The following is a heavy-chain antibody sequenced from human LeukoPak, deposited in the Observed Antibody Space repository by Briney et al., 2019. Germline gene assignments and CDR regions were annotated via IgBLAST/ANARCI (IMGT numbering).Heavy chain of an antibody. CDR3: AKDRRYYDSSGYYERYFQH. V-gene: IGHV3-23*01. J-gene: IGHJ1*01. CDR1: GFTFSSYA. D-gene: IGHD3-22*01. Sequence: GGSLRLSCAASGFTFSSYAMYWVRQAPGKGLEWVSTIRGSGGTTYYADSVKGRFTISRDNSKNTLYLQMNSLRAEDTAVYYCAKDRRYYDSSGYYERYFQHWGQGTLVTVSS. CDR2: IRGSGGTT.